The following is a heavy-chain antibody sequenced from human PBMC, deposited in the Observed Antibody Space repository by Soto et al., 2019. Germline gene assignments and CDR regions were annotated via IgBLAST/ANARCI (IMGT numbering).Heavy chain of an antibody. CDR1: GYTFTSYG. CDR3: ARDRGLTYYDFWSGYYNYYYYGMDV. CDR2: ISAYNGNT. J-gene: IGHJ6*02. Sequence: ASVKVSCKASGYTFTSYGISWVRQAPGQGLEWMGWISAYNGNTNYAQKLQGRVTMTTDTSTSTAYMELRSLRSDDTAVYYCARDRGLTYYDFWSGYYNYYYYGMDVWG. D-gene: IGHD3-3*01. V-gene: IGHV1-18*01.